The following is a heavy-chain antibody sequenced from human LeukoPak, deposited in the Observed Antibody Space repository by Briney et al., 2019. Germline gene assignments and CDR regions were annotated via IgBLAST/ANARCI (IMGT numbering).Heavy chain of an antibody. Sequence: GGSLRLSCAASGFTFSSYGMHWVRQAPGKGLEWVAIISYDGSNKYFADSVKGRFIISRDNSKNTLYLQMNSLRAEDTAVYYCAKEPGYSSGWYEGYYYYMDVWGKGTTVTVSS. CDR2: ISYDGSNK. CDR3: AKEPGYSSGWYEGYYYYMDV. V-gene: IGHV3-30*18. D-gene: IGHD6-19*01. CDR1: GFTFSSYG. J-gene: IGHJ6*03.